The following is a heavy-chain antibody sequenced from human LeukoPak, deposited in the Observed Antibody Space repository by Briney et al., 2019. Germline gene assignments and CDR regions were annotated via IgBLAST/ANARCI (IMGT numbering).Heavy chain of an antibody. CDR2: ISGSGDST. V-gene: IGHV3-23*01. J-gene: IGHJ4*02. Sequence: PGGSLRLSCTASGFTFSSFAMSWVRQAPGKGVDWVSAISGSGDSTSYADSVRGRFIISRDNSKNRLYLQMDSLRAEDTAVYYCATNRTTGGHRFDYWGQGTLVTVSS. CDR1: GFTFSSFA. D-gene: IGHD1-1*01. CDR3: ATNRTTGGHRFDY.